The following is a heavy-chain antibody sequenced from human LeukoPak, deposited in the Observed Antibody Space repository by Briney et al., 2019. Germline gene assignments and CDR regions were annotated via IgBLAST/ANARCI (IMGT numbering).Heavy chain of an antibody. CDR1: GFTFSSHD. V-gene: IGHV3-13*01. J-gene: IGHJ2*01. D-gene: IGHD1-14*01. CDR2: IGPAGDT. Sequence: GGSLRLSCAASGFTFSSHDMHWVRQVTGKGLEWVSAIGPAGDTYYPTSVKGRFTVSRENAKNSLYPQMNSLRAGDTAVYYCARGRSRATITWYIDLWGRGTLVTVSS. CDR3: ARGRSRATITWYIDL.